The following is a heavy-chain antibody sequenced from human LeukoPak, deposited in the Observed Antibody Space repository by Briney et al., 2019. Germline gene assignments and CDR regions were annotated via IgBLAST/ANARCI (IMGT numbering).Heavy chain of an antibody. J-gene: IGHJ4*02. CDR1: GFTLSSYA. D-gene: IGHD6-19*01. V-gene: IGHV3-23*01. CDR3: AKVGFGWYAVDY. CDR2: ISGSGGST. Sequence: PGGSLRLSCAASGFTLSSYAMSWVRQAPGKGLEWVSAISGSGGSTYYADSVKGRFTISRDNSKNTLYLQMNSLRAEDTAVYYCAKVGFGWYAVDYWSQGTLVTVSS.